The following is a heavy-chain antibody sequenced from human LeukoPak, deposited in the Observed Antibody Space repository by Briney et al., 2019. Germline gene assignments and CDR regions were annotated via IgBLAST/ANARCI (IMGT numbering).Heavy chain of an antibody. J-gene: IGHJ3*02. V-gene: IGHV4-4*07. Sequence: SETLSLTCTVSGGSINSYYWSWIRQPAGKGLEWIGRIYSSGSTNYNPSLKSRVSMSVDTSKNQFSLKLTSVTAADTAVYYCARGGPRDASDIWGQGTMVTVSS. CDR3: ARGGPRDASDI. CDR2: IYSSGST. CDR1: GGSINSYY.